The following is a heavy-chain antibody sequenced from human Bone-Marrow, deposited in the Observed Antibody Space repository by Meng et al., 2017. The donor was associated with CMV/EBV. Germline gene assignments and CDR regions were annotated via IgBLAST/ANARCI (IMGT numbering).Heavy chain of an antibody. Sequence: GESLKISCAASGSTFSSYAMGWVRQAPGKGLEWVSAISGSGGSTYYADSVKGRFTISRDNSKNTLYLQMNSLRAEDTAVYYCARGRIQLWSGMGYYFGYWGQGTLVTVSS. V-gene: IGHV3-23*01. CDR3: ARGRIQLWSGMGYYFGY. J-gene: IGHJ4*02. CDR1: GSTFSSYA. CDR2: ISGSGGST. D-gene: IGHD5-18*01.